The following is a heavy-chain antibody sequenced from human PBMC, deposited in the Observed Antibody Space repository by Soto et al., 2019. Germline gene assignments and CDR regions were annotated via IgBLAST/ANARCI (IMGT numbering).Heavy chain of an antibody. CDR3: TREGNGWYEKSFDI. CDR2: IKSDGSRT. D-gene: IGHD6-19*01. Sequence: EVQLVESGGGLVQPGGSLRLSCAASGFTFISYWMHWVRQPPGKGLEWVSRIKSDGSRTVYAESVKGRFTISRDSAESTVYMQMSSLRVEDTAVYYCTREGNGWYEKSFDIWGQGTTVTVSS. CDR1: GFTFISYW. J-gene: IGHJ3*02. V-gene: IGHV3-74*01.